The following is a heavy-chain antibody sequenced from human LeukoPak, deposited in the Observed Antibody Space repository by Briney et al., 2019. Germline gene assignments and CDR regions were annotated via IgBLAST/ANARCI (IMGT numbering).Heavy chain of an antibody. Sequence: GGSLRLSCAASGFSFSTYWMHWVRQAPGKGLVWVSRITSDGSYTNYADSVRGRFTISRDNAKKTLYLQMSSLRVEDTAIYYCTRPSAGGGLAADYWGQGTQVTVSS. CDR2: ITSDGSYT. CDR1: GFSFSTYW. D-gene: IGHD3-10*01. V-gene: IGHV3-74*01. CDR3: TRPSAGGGLAADY. J-gene: IGHJ4*02.